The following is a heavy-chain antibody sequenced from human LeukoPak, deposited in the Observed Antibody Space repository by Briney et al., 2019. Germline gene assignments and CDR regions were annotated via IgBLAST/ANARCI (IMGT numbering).Heavy chain of an antibody. V-gene: IGHV4-31*03. CDR1: GGSISSGGYY. D-gene: IGHD3-22*01. CDR2: IYYSGST. Sequence: PSETLSLTCTVSGGSISSGGYYWRWIRQHPGKGLEWIGYIYYSGSTYYIPSLKSRVTISVDTSKNQFSLKLSSVTAADTAVYYCARGGYDSSGYYYHYFDYWGQGTLVTVSS. J-gene: IGHJ4*02. CDR3: ARGGYDSSGYYYHYFDY.